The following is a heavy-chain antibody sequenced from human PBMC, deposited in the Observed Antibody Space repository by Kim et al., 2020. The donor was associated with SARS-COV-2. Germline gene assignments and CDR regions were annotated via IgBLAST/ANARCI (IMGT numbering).Heavy chain of an antibody. D-gene: IGHD6-6*01. CDR2: MNPNSGNT. Sequence: ASVKVSCKASGYTFTSYDINWVRQATGQGLEWMGWMNPNSGNTGYAQKFQGRVTMTRNTSISTAYMELSSLRSKDTAVYYCARGSYSSSAGDYFDYWGQGTLVTVSS. V-gene: IGHV1-8*01. CDR1: GYTFTSYD. J-gene: IGHJ4*02. CDR3: ARGSYSSSAGDYFDY.